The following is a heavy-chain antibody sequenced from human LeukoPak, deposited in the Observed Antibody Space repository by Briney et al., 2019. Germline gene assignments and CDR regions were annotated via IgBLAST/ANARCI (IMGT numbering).Heavy chain of an antibody. CDR1: GYTFTSYA. D-gene: IGHD3-22*01. CDR2: INTNTGNP. CDR3: ARRVEPYYYDSSGYIDP. Sequence: GASVKVSCKASGYTFTSYAMNWVRQAPGQGLEWMGWINTNTGNPTYAQGFTGRFVFSLDTSVSTAYLQISSLKAEDTAVYYCARRVEPYYYDSSGYIDPWGQGTLVTVSS. V-gene: IGHV7-4-1*02. J-gene: IGHJ5*02.